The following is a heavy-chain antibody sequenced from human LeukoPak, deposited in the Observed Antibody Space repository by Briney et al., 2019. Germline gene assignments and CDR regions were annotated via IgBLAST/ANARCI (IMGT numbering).Heavy chain of an antibody. V-gene: IGHV1-46*01. J-gene: IGHJ4*02. CDR2: INPSGGST. D-gene: IGHD2-2*01. CDR3: APHCSSTSCYSRGDY. CDR1: GYTFTSYY. Sequence: RASVKVSCKASGYTFTSYYMHWVRQAPGQGLEWMGIINPSGGSTSYAQKFQGRVTMTRDTSTSTVYMELSSLRSEDTAVYYCAPHCSSTSCYSRGDYWGQGTLVTVSS.